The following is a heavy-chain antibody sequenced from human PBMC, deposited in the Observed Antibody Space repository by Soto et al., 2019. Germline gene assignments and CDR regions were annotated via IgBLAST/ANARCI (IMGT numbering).Heavy chain of an antibody. D-gene: IGHD1-1*01. CDR2: ISAHNGNT. Sequence: QVRLVQSGAEVKKPGASVKVSCKCSGYTFTSYGITWVRQAPGQGLAWMGWISAHNGNTDYAQKVQGRVTVTRDTSPSTAYMELRSLRSDDTAVYYCARGRYGDYWGQGALVTVSS. CDR1: GYTFTSYG. CDR3: ARGRYGDY. V-gene: IGHV1-18*01. J-gene: IGHJ4*02.